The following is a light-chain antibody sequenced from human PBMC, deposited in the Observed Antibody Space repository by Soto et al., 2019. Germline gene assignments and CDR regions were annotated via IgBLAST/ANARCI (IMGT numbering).Light chain of an antibody. CDR2: GAS. CDR3: QQDSSWPRM. CDR1: QSISNN. J-gene: IGKJ1*01. Sequence: EIVMTQSPATLSVSPGERATLSCRAGQSISNNFAWYQQKPGQAPRLLIYGASTSATGIPARFTRSGCGTEFALTISSLQSEDFAVYYCQQDSSWPRMFGQGTKVEIK. V-gene: IGKV3-15*01.